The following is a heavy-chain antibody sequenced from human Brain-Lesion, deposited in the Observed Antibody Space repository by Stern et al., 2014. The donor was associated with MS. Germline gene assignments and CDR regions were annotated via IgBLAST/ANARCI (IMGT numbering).Heavy chain of an antibody. CDR1: GNSFTHFY. V-gene: IGHV1-2*04. J-gene: IGHJ4*02. Sequence: VQLLESGAEVKKPGASVRLSCEASGNSFTHFYIHWVRQAPGQGLEWMGWINPNSGGTKFAQKFQGWVTITRDTSMTTAYMEVTSLTSDDTAVYYCARGGRYYADYWGQGTLVTVSS. CDR2: INPNSGGT. D-gene: IGHD2-2*01. CDR3: ARGGRYYADY.